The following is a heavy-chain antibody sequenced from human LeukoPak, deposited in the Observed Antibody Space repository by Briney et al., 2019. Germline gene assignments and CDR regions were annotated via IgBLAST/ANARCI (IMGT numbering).Heavy chain of an antibody. CDR1: GYTFTGYY. Sequence: ASVKVSCKASGYTFTGYYMHWVRQAPGQGLEWMGWINPNSGGTNYAQKFQGRVTMTRDTSISTAYMELSRLRSDDTAVYYCAREERVAYYYDSSGHFDYWGQGTLVTVSS. V-gene: IGHV1-2*02. CDR3: AREERVAYYYDSSGHFDY. CDR2: INPNSGGT. J-gene: IGHJ4*02. D-gene: IGHD3-22*01.